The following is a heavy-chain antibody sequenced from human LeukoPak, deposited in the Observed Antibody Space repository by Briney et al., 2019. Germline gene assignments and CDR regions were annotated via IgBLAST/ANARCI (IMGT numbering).Heavy chain of an antibody. Sequence: GGSLRLSCAASGFTFSSYGMHWVRQAPGKGLEWVAFIRYDGSNKCYADSVKGRFTISRDNSKNTLYLQMNSLRAEDAAVYYCAKSPRYCSSTSCSHALYYFDYWGQGTLVTVSS. CDR1: GFTFSSYG. V-gene: IGHV3-30*02. J-gene: IGHJ4*02. CDR3: AKSPRYCSSTSCSHALYYFDY. D-gene: IGHD2-2*01. CDR2: IRYDGSNK.